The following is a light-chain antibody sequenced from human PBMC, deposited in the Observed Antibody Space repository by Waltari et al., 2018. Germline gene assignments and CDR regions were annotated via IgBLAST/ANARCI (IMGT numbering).Light chain of an antibody. V-gene: IGKV3-20*01. CDR1: QSISSRY. CDR2: AAS. Sequence: ETVLTQSPGTLSLSPGETATLSCRASQSISSRYLAWYQTTPGQAPRLLIYAASSRAAGTPDRFSGSGSDTDFALTIYRLQPEDFAVYYCQQYGNPPITFGGGTKVEPK. J-gene: IGKJ4*01. CDR3: QQYGNPPIT.